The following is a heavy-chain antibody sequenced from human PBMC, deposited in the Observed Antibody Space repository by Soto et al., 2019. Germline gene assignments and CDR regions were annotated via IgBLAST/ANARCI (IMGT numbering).Heavy chain of an antibody. V-gene: IGHV4-34*01. D-gene: IGHD6-13*01. CDR1: GGSFSGYY. CDR2: INHSGST. Sequence: SETLSLTCAVYGGSFSGYYWSWLRQPPGKGLEWIGEINHSGSTNYNPSLKSRVTISVDTSKNQFSLKLSSVTAADTAVYYCARGLNIAAAGSDFDYWGQGTLVTV. J-gene: IGHJ4*02. CDR3: ARGLNIAAAGSDFDY.